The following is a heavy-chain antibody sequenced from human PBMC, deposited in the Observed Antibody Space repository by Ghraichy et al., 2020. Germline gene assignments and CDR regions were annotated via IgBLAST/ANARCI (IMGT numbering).Heavy chain of an antibody. V-gene: IGHV4-31*03. J-gene: IGHJ4*02. D-gene: IGHD1-26*01. CDR3: ATVGGGSYVGPFDY. Sequence: SETLSLTCSVSGDSITSGGYYWNWIRQHPGRGLEWIGYIYYIASTYSGSTYYNPSLKSRVTISLDTSMNQFSLTVSSVTAADTAVYYCATVGGGSYVGPFDYWGQGTRVTVSS. CDR2: IYYIASTYSGST. CDR1: GDSITSGGYY.